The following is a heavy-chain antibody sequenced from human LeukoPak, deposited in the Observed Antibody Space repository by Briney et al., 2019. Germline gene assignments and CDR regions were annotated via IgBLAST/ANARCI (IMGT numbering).Heavy chain of an antibody. Sequence: PSETLSLTCTVSGGSISSSSYYWGWIRQPPGKGLEWIGYIYYSGSTNYNPSLKSRVTISVDTSKNQFSLKLSSVTAADTAVYYCARHGCSSTSCPFQHWGQGTLVTVSS. V-gene: IGHV4-61*05. J-gene: IGHJ1*01. CDR3: ARHGCSSTSCPFQH. CDR1: GGSISSSSYY. D-gene: IGHD2-2*01. CDR2: IYYSGST.